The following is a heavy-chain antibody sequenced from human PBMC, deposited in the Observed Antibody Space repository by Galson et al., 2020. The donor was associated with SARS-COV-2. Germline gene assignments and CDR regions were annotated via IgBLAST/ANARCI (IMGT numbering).Heavy chain of an antibody. CDR3: ARDNGGLISSWYFSHYYYYMDV. Sequence: SETLSLTCTVSAGSISSGSSYWGWIRQPAGKGLEWIGRIYTSGSTNYNPNLKTRVPISIDTSKNQFSLKLSSVTAADTAVYYCARDNGGLISSWYFSHYYYYMDVWGKGTTVTISS. J-gene: IGHJ6*03. CDR1: AGSISSGSSY. CDR2: IYTSGST. V-gene: IGHV4-61*02. D-gene: IGHD6-13*01.